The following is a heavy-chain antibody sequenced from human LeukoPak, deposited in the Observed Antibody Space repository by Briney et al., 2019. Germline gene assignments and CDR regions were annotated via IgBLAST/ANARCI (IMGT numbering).Heavy chain of an antibody. V-gene: IGHV4-59*08. J-gene: IGHJ5*02. CDR1: SGSISGYY. CDR3: ARYGSGGNWFDP. CDR2: IYYSGST. Sequence: SETLSLTCTVSSGSISGYYWSWIRQPPGKGLEWIGYIYYSGSTNYNPSLKSRVTISVDTSKNQFSLKLSSVTAADTAVYYCARYGSGGNWFDPWGQGTLVTVSS. D-gene: IGHD3-10*01.